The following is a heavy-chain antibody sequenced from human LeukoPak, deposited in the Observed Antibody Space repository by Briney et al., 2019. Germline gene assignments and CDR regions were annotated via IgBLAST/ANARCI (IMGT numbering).Heavy chain of an antibody. D-gene: IGHD2-15*01. CDR2: ISNDGSNK. CDR1: GYTFTNYY. Sequence: SCKASGYTFTNYYRHWVRQAPGKGLEWVAAISNDGSNKFYADSVKGRFALSRDNPTSTVILQMNSLRAEDTAVYYCAKGGGSIGRSYYFDYWGQGTLVTVSS. J-gene: IGHJ4*02. CDR3: AKGGGSIGRSYYFDY. V-gene: IGHV3-30*09.